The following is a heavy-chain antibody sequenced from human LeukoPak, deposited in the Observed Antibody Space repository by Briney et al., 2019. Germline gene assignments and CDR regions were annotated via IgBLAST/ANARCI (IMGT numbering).Heavy chain of an antibody. CDR3: ARGHCSSTSCYTFDY. D-gene: IGHD2-2*02. Sequence: SETLSLTCIVSGGSISTSAYYWGWIRQPPGEGLQWIGSIYYSGNTYYNPSLKSRVTISVDTSKNQFSLKLSSVTAADTAVYYCARGHCSSTSCYTFDYWGQGTLVTVSS. CDR2: IYYSGNT. CDR1: GGSISTSAYY. J-gene: IGHJ4*02. V-gene: IGHV4-39*07.